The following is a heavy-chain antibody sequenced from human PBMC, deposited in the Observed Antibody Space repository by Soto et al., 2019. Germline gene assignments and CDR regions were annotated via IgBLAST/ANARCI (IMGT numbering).Heavy chain of an antibody. CDR2: IYYSGST. V-gene: IGHV4-39*01. J-gene: IGHJ3*02. CDR3: ARFRYYYDSSGYSTDAFDI. CDR1: GGSISSSTSY. D-gene: IGHD3-22*01. Sequence: QLQLQESGPGLVKPSETLSLTCTVSGGSISSSTSYWSWIRQPPGKGLEWIGTIYYSGSTYYNPSLKSRVTISVDTSKNQFSLKLNSVTAADTAVYYCARFRYYYDSSGYSTDAFDIWGQGTMVTVSS.